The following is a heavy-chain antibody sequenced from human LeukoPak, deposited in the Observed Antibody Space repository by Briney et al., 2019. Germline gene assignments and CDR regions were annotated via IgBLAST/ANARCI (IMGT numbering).Heavy chain of an antibody. V-gene: IGHV3-9*01. CDR3: AKDMVSRGIGRALDY. CDR1: GFTFDDYA. Sequence: GGSLRLSCAASGFTFDDYAMHWVRQAPGKGLEWVSGISWNSGSIGYADSVKGRFTISRDNAKNSLYLQMNSLRAEDTALYYCAKDMVSRGIGRALDYWGQGTLVTVSS. J-gene: IGHJ4*02. CDR2: ISWNSGSI. D-gene: IGHD1-26*01.